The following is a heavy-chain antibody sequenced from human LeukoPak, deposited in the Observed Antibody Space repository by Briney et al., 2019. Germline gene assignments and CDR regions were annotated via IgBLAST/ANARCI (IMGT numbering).Heavy chain of an antibody. V-gene: IGHV3-74*01. CDR2: ISGDGRIT. Sequence: PGGSLRLSCEVSEITISTDWMHWVRQVPGKGLVWVSLISGDGRITSYADSVKGRFTISRDDSKKRLYLQLNSLRAGDTAVYYCATGHGSGTYSSWGQGTLVTVSS. D-gene: IGHD3-10*01. J-gene: IGHJ5*02. CDR3: ATGHGSGTYSS. CDR1: EITISTDW.